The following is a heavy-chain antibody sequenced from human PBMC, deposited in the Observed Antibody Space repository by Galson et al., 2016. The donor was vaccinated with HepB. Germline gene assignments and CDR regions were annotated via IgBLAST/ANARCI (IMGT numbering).Heavy chain of an antibody. CDR2: INSYGSST. J-gene: IGHJ6*02. D-gene: IGHD3-3*01. V-gene: IGHV3-74*01. CDR1: GFTFSSYW. CDR3: ARDYKSQYDFWGGYFTDYYHGMDV. Sequence: SLRLSCAASGFTFSSYWMHWVRQAPGKGLVWVSRINSYGSSTSYADSVQGRFTISRDNAKNTLYLQMNSLRAEDTAVYYCARDYKSQYDFWGGYFTDYYHGMDVWGQGTTVTVSS.